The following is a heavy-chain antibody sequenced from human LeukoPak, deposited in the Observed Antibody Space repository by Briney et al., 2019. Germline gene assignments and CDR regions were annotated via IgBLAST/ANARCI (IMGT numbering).Heavy chain of an antibody. CDR2: IKQDGSEK. D-gene: IGHD5-18*01. J-gene: IGHJ4*02. Sequence: GGSLRLSCAASGFTFSSYWISWVRQAPGQGLEWVANIKQDGSEKYYVDSVKGRFTISRDNAKNSLYLQMNSLRAEDTAVYYCARALSYSYGSMDFWGQGTLVIVSS. CDR3: ARALSYSYGSMDF. CDR1: GFTFSSYW. V-gene: IGHV3-7*01.